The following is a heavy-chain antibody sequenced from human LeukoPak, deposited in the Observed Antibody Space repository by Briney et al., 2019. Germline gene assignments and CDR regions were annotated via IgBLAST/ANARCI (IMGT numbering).Heavy chain of an antibody. J-gene: IGHJ4*02. CDR1: VFTLSGYG. Sequence: PGGSLRLSCAASVFTLSGYGMHWVRQAPGKGLEWVAFIWSDGSSEDYTDSVKGRFFISRDNSKNTLYLQMNSLRAEDTPVYYCAKDSSSVWFGGVDYWGQGTLVTVSS. CDR3: AKDSSSVWFGGVDY. CDR2: IWSDGSSE. V-gene: IGHV3-30*02. D-gene: IGHD6-19*01.